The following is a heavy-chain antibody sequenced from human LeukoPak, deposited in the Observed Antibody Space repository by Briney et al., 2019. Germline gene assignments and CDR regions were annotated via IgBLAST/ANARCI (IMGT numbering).Heavy chain of an antibody. Sequence: SETLSLTCAVYGGSFSGYYWSWIRQPPGRGLEWIGEINHSGSTNYNPSLKSRVTISVDTSKNQFSLKLSSVTAADTAVYYCARGVAPTDYYYMDVWGKGTTVTVSS. CDR3: ARGVAPTDYYYMDV. CDR1: GGSFSGYY. CDR2: INHSGST. V-gene: IGHV4-34*01. J-gene: IGHJ6*03. D-gene: IGHD2-21*01.